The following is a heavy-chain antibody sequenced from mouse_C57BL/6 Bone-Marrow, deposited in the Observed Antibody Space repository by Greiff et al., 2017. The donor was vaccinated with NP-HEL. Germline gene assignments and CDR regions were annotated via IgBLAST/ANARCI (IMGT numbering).Heavy chain of an antibody. CDR2: IRSKSNNYAT. CDR1: GFSFNTYA. CDR3: VRHENYYDYDEAFAY. J-gene: IGHJ3*01. D-gene: IGHD2-4*01. Sequence: EVHLVESGGGLVQPKGSLKLSCAASGFSFNTYAMNWVRQAPGKGLEWVARIRSKSNNYATYYADSVKDRFTISRDDSESMLYLQMNNLKTEDTAMYYCVRHENYYDYDEAFAYWGQGTLVTVSA. V-gene: IGHV10-1*01.